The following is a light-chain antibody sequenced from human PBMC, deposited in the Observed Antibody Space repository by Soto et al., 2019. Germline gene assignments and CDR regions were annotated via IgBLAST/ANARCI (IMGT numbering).Light chain of an antibody. Sequence: IQMTQSPSSLSASVGDRVTITCQASQDISNYLNWYQQKPGKAPKLLIYDASNLETGVPSRFSGSGSGTDFTFTISSLQSEDFAVYYCQQYSSWPFPFGPGTKVDIK. V-gene: IGKV1-33*01. CDR2: DAS. CDR3: QQYSSWPFP. J-gene: IGKJ3*01. CDR1: QDISNY.